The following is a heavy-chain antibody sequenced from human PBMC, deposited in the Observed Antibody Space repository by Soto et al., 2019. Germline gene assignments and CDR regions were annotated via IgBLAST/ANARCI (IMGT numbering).Heavy chain of an antibody. CDR2: ISSSSSYI. V-gene: IGHV3-21*01. J-gene: IGHJ6*02. D-gene: IGHD2-2*01. Sequence: GGYLRLSCAASGFTFSSYSMNWVRQAPGKGLEWVSSISSSSSYIYYADSVKGRFTISRDNAKNSLYLQMNSLRAEDTAVYYCARGHAYCSSTSCYFTYYYGMDVWGQGHTVTVSS. CDR1: GFTFSSYS. CDR3: ARGHAYCSSTSCYFTYYYGMDV.